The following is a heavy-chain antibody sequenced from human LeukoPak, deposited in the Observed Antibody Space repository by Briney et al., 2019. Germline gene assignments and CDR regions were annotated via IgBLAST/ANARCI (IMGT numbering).Heavy chain of an antibody. CDR2: INPNSGGT. J-gene: IGHJ4*02. CDR3: ARGRYSYGPRDFDY. D-gene: IGHD5-18*01. CDR1: GYTFTGYY. V-gene: IGHV1-2*02. Sequence: ASVKVSCKASGYTFTGYYMHWVRQAPGQGLEWMGWINPNSGGTNYAQKFQGRVTMTRDTSISTAYMELSRLRSDDTAVYYCARGRYSYGPRDFDYWGQGTLVTVSS.